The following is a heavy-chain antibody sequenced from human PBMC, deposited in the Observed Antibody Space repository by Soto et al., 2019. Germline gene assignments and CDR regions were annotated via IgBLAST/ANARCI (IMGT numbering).Heavy chain of an antibody. Sequence: GGSLRLSCAVSGFSISRNYMNWVRQAPGKGLEWVSVVHSGGDTYYADSVKGRFTVSRDNSKNTVYLQMNSLRAEDTAVYYCARDHSGYGFSDYWGQGTLVTVSS. V-gene: IGHV3-53*01. J-gene: IGHJ4*02. CDR3: ARDHSGYGFSDY. D-gene: IGHD6-13*01. CDR1: GFSISRNY. CDR2: VHSGGDT.